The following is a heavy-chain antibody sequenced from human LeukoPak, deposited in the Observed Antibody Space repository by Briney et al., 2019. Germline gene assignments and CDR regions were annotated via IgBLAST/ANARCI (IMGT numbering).Heavy chain of an antibody. Sequence: PGRSLRLSCAASGFIFDDHGMHWVRQAPGKGLEWVSGISWSSGIIGYADSVKGRFSISKDNAKNALYLQMNSLRVEDTAVYYCVPLNWNPPGDFDRWGQGTLVTVSS. CDR1: GFIFDDHG. J-gene: IGHJ4*02. CDR3: VPLNWNPPGDFDR. CDR2: ISWSSGII. D-gene: IGHD1-20*01. V-gene: IGHV3-9*01.